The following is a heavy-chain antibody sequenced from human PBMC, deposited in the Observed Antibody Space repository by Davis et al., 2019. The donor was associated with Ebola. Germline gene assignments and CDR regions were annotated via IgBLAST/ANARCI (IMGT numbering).Heavy chain of an antibody. V-gene: IGHV3-13*01. J-gene: IGHJ5*02. D-gene: IGHD1-26*01. Sequence: GESLKISCAASGFTFSSYDMHWVRQATGKGLEWVSAIGTAGDTYYPGSVKGRFTISRDNAKNSLYLQMNSLRAEDTAVYYCARDRGFFWFDPWGQGTLVTVSS. CDR3: ARDRGFFWFDP. CDR2: IGTAGDT. CDR1: GFTFSSYD.